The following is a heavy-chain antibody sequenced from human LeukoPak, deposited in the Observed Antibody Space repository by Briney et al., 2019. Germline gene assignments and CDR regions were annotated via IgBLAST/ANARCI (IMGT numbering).Heavy chain of an antibody. J-gene: IGHJ4*02. D-gene: IGHD1-26*01. CDR2: ISDNGVTT. CDR1: GFTFSRHA. Sequence: PGGSLRLSCVASGFTFSRHAMSWVRQAPGKGLEWVSGISDNGVTTYYADSVRGRFTISRDSSKNTLYLQINSLRAEDTALYYCAKDSWSGNIVGASDYWGQGTLVTVSS. CDR3: AKDSWSGNIVGASDY. V-gene: IGHV3-23*01.